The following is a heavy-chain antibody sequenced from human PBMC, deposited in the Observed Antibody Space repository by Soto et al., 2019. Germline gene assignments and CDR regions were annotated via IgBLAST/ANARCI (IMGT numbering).Heavy chain of an antibody. Sequence: EVQLVESGGGLVKPGGSLRLSCSASRFTFSSYTMNWVRQAPGKGLEWVSSISSSTTYIYYADSAKGRFTISRDNAKNSLYLQVNSLRAEDTAVYYCARDFDSSGYYGPVGAFDIWGQGTMVTVSS. V-gene: IGHV3-21*03. CDR1: RFTFSSYT. J-gene: IGHJ3*02. CDR2: ISSSTTYI. D-gene: IGHD3-22*01. CDR3: ARDFDSSGYYGPVGAFDI.